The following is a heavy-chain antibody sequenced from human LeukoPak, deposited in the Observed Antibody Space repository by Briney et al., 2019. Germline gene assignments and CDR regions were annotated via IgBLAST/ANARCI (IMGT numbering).Heavy chain of an antibody. D-gene: IGHD5-12*01. Sequence: QTGGSLRLSCAASGFTFSSYAMTWVRQAPGKGLEWVSTISGSGGSTYYADSVKGRFTISRDNSKNTLYLQMNSLRAEDTAVYYCAKDGTAWLRFPYYFDYWGQGTLVTVSS. CDR3: AKDGTAWLRFPYYFDY. CDR2: ISGSGGST. CDR1: GFTFSSYA. V-gene: IGHV3-23*01. J-gene: IGHJ4*02.